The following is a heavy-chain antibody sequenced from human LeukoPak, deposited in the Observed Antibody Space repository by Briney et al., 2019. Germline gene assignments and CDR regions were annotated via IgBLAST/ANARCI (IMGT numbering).Heavy chain of an antibody. Sequence: SQTLSLTCTVSGGSISSGGYYWSWIRQHPGKGLEWIGYIYYSGSTNYNPSLKSRVTISVDTSKNQFSLKLSSVTAADTAVYYCARFRAGYSYGAFDYWGQGTLVTVSS. D-gene: IGHD5-18*01. J-gene: IGHJ4*02. CDR3: ARFRAGYSYGAFDY. CDR1: GGSISSGGYY. CDR2: IYYSGST. V-gene: IGHV4-31*03.